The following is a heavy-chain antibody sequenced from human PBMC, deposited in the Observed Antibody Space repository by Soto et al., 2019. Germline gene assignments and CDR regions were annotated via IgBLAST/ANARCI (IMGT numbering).Heavy chain of an antibody. J-gene: IGHJ4*02. D-gene: IGHD3-9*01. CDR2: IYYRGNT. Sequence: SETLSLTCTVSGGSISSYYWNWIRQPPGKGLEWIGYIYYRGNTNYNPSLKSRVNISVDTSKNQFSLKLSSVTAADTAVYYCARQPGYYDILTGYSTSYFDYWGKGTPVTVSS. CDR1: GGSISSYY. V-gene: IGHV4-59*08. CDR3: ARQPGYYDILTGYSTSYFDY.